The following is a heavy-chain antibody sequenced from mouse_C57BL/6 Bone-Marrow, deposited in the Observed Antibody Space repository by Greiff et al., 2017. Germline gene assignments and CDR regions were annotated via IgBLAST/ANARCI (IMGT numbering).Heavy chain of an antibody. V-gene: IGHV1-69*01. CDR3: ARSVTTVVARRGWFAY. Sequence: QVQLQQPGAELVMPGASVKLSCKASGYTFTSYWMHWVKQRPGQGLEWIGEIDPSDSYTNYNQKFKGKSTLTVDKSSSTAYMQLSSLTSADSAVYYCARSVTTVVARRGWFAYWGQGTLVTVSA. J-gene: IGHJ3*01. CDR1: GYTFTSYW. D-gene: IGHD1-1*01. CDR2: IDPSDSYT.